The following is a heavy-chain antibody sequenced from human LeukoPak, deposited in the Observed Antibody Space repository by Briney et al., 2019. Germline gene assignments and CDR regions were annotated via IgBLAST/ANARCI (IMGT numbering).Heavy chain of an antibody. CDR3: ARVVDSSGYYDY. D-gene: IGHD3-22*01. Sequence: GGSLRLSCAASGFTFSSNYMSWVRQAAGKGLEGVSVIYSGGSTYYADSVKGRFTISRHNSNNTLYLQMNSLRAEDTAVYYCARVVDSSGYYDYWGQGTLVTVSS. CDR1: GFTFSSNY. J-gene: IGHJ4*02. V-gene: IGHV3-53*04. CDR2: IYSGGST.